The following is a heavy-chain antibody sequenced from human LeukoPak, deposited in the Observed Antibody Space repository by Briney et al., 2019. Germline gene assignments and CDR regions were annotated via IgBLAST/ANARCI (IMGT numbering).Heavy chain of an antibody. CDR2: IGSDNKP. V-gene: IGHV3-23*01. Sequence: GGSLRLSCEASGFTFSAYAMTWVRQAPGKGLEWVSSIGSDNKPHYSESVKGRFAISRDNSKNTLYLQMNSLRAEDTAVYYCARDSPLTGAKGDYWGQGTLVTVSS. J-gene: IGHJ4*02. D-gene: IGHD3-10*01. CDR3: ARDSPLTGAKGDY. CDR1: GFTFSAYA.